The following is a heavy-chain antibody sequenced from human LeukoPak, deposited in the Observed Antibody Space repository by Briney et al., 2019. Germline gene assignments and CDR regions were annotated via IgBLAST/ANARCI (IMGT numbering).Heavy chain of an antibody. Sequence: GGSLILSCAASGFTFSGSAMHWVRQASGKGLEWVDRIRSKANSYATADAASVKGRFTISRDDSKNTAYLQMNSLKTEDTAVYYCTRPLTTVTTGNDYRGQGTLVTVSS. D-gene: IGHD4-17*01. V-gene: IGHV3-73*01. CDR1: GFTFSGSA. J-gene: IGHJ4*02. CDR3: TRPLTTVTTGNDY. CDR2: IRSKANSYAT.